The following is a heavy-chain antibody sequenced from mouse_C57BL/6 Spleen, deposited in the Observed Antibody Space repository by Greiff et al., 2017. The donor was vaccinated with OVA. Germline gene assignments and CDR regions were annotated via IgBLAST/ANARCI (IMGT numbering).Heavy chain of an antibody. J-gene: IGHJ3*01. CDR1: GYTFTSYW. V-gene: IGHV1-52*01. D-gene: IGHD4-1*01. CDR3: ARLTGRDLAWFAY. CDR2: IDPSDSET. Sequence: QVQLKQPGAELVRPGSSVKLSCKASGYTFTSYWMHWVKQRPIQGLEWIGNIDPSDSETHYNQKFKDKATLTVDKSSSTAYMQLSSLTSEDSAVYYCARLTGRDLAWFAYWGQGTLVTVSA.